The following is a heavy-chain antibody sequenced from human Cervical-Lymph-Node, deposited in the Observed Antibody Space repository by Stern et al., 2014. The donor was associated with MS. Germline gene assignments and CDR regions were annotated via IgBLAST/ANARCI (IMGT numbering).Heavy chain of an antibody. CDR1: GYTFTSYG. V-gene: IGHV1-18*01. CDR3: ARDGSIVVPRGDDAFDI. CDR2: IRDYNGKT. J-gene: IGHJ3*02. D-gene: IGHD3-22*01. Sequence: VQMVQSGAEVKKPGASVKVSCKASGYTFTSYGISWVRQAPGQGLEWMGWIRDYNGKTNYAQKLQGRVTMTTDTSTSTAYMELRSLRSDDTAVYYCARDGSIVVPRGDDAFDIWGQGTMVTVSS.